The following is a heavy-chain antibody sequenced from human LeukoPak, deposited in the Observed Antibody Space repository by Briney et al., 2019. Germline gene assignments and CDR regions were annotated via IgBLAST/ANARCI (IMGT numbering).Heavy chain of an antibody. D-gene: IGHD4-11*01. CDR3: AREYSNMVGHVDY. Sequence: GGSLRLSCAASGFTFSSYSMNWVRQAPGKGLEWVSSISSSRSYIYYSDSVNGRFTISRDNARTSLYLKMNSLRAEDTAVYYCAREYSNMVGHVDYWGQGTLVTVSS. J-gene: IGHJ4*02. CDR2: ISSSRSYI. CDR1: GFTFSSYS. V-gene: IGHV3-21*01.